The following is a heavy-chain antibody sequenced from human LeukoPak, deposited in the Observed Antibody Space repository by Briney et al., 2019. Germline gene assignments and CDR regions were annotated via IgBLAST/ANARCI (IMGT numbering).Heavy chain of an antibody. V-gene: IGHV4-59*01. CDR2: IYYSGRT. Sequence: SETLSLTCSVSGVSISSYYWSWIRQPPGRGLEWIGYIYYSGRTSYNPSLKSRVTISVDTSKNQFSLRLSSVTAADTAVYYCARGQKYRSGYTVTELGSGYFDYWGQGPLVTVSS. D-gene: IGHD5-18*01. J-gene: IGHJ4*02. CDR1: GVSISSYY. CDR3: ARGQKYRSGYTVTELGSGYFDY.